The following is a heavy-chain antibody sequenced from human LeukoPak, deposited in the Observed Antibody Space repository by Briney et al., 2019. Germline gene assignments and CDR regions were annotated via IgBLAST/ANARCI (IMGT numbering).Heavy chain of an antibody. Sequence: GRSLRLSCAASGFTFNNYGMHWVRQAPGKGLEWVAIIPFDGTKTYYADSVKGRFTISRDNSKNTLYLQMNSLRAEDTAVYYCANENYYGSGSYADHWGQGTLVTVSS. J-gene: IGHJ4*02. V-gene: IGHV3-30*18. CDR1: GFTFNNYG. CDR2: IPFDGTKT. D-gene: IGHD3-10*01. CDR3: ANENYYGSGSYADH.